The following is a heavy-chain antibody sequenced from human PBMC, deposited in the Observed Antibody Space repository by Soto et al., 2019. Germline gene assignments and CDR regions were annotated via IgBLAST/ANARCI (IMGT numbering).Heavy chain of an antibody. J-gene: IGHJ4*02. CDR2: TYYRSKWSN. CDR3: ARGRHSGFDY. D-gene: IGHD1-26*01. CDR1: GDSVFTNGVA. V-gene: IGHV6-1*01. Sequence: SQTLSLTCAISGDSVFTNGVAWNWLRQSPSRGLEWLGRTYYRSKWSNDYAVSVKSRITINLDTSKNQLSLQLNSVIPEGTAVYYCARGRHSGFDYWGQGTLVTVS.